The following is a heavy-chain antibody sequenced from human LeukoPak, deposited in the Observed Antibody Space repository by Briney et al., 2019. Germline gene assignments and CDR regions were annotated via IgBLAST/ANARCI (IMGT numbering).Heavy chain of an antibody. D-gene: IGHD2-2*01. CDR1: GFTFSSYA. V-gene: IGHV3-23*01. CDR2: ISGSGGST. CDR3: AKYCSSTSCPWGYYYYYMDV. Sequence: GGSLRLSCAASGFTFSSYAMSWVRQAPGKGLEWVSAISGSGGSTYYADSVKGRFTISRDNSKNTLYLQMNSLRAEDTAVYYCAKYCSSTSCPWGYYYYYMDVWGKGTTVTISS. J-gene: IGHJ6*03.